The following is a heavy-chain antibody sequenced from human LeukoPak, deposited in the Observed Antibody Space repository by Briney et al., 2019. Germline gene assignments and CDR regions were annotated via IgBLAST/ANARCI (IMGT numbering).Heavy chain of an antibody. V-gene: IGHV3-21*01. J-gene: IGHJ3*02. CDR2: ISSSSSYI. Sequence: GGSLRLSCAASGFTFSSYSMNWVRQAPGKGLEWVSSISSSSSYIYYADSVKGRFTISRDNAKNSLYLQMNSLRAEDTAVYYCARGIRLAGRRDAFDIWGQGTMVTVSS. CDR1: GFTFSSYS. D-gene: IGHD3-3*02. CDR3: ARGIRLAGRRDAFDI.